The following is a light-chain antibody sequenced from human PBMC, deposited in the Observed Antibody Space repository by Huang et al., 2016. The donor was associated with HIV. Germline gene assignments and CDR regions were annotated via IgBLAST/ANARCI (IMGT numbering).Light chain of an antibody. CDR3: QQSYSALSS. J-gene: IGKJ5*01. CDR1: QSISTY. CDR2: SAS. V-gene: IGKV1-39*01. Sequence: IQMTQSPTSLSASVGDRVSIACRASQSISTYFNWYQQKPGKAPKLLISSASALHSGVPSRCSGRGSGTDFTLTIRGLQLDDFATYYCQQSYSALSSFGPGTRL.